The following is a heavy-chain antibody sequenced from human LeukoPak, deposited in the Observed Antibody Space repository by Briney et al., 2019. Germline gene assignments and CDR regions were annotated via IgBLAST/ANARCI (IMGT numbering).Heavy chain of an antibody. CDR1: GGSISSSSYY. CDR2: INHSGST. Sequence: SETLSLTCTVSGGSISSSSYYWGWIRQPPGKGLEWIGEINHSGSTNYNPSLKSRVTISVDTSKNQFSLKLSSVTAADTAVYYCAARAGTMIVVAHAFDIWGQGTMVTVSS. CDR3: AARAGTMIVVAHAFDI. J-gene: IGHJ3*02. V-gene: IGHV4-39*07. D-gene: IGHD3-22*01.